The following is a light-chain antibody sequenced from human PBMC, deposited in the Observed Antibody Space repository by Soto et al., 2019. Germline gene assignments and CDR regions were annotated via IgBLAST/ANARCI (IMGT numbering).Light chain of an antibody. CDR3: AAWEGSLNRLV. J-gene: IGLJ1*01. Sequence: QSVLTQPPSASGTPGQRVTISCSGSSSDIGSNTVNWYQQLPGTAPKRLIYSNNHRPSGVPDRFSGSKSGTAASLDISGLQCEDEADYYCAAWEGSLNRLVFGTGTKLTVL. CDR2: SNN. CDR1: SSDIGSNT. V-gene: IGLV1-44*01.